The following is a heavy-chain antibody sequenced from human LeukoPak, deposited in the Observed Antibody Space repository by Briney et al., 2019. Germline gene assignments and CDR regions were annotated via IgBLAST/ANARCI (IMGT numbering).Heavy chain of an antibody. J-gene: IGHJ4*02. CDR3: ARSYDYVWGSLVPDY. Sequence: GGSLRLSCAASGFTFSSYWMSWVRQAPGKGLEWVANIKQDGSNKYYADSVKGRFTISRDNSKNTLYLQMNSLRAEDTAVYYCARSYDYVWGSLVPDYWGQGTLVTVSS. CDR2: IKQDGSNK. D-gene: IGHD3-16*01. CDR1: GFTFSSYW. V-gene: IGHV3-7*01.